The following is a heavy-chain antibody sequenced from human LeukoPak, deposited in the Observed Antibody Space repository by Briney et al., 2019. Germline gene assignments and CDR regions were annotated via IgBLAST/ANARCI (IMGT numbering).Heavy chain of an antibody. D-gene: IGHD3-16*01. CDR3: ARQTPGELSAFDI. CDR1: GYSFTSYW. J-gene: IGHJ3*02. Sequence: GESLKISCKGSGYSFTSYWIGWVRQMPGKGLEWMGIIYPGGSDTRYSPSFQGQVTISADKSISTAYLQWSSLKASDTAMYYCARQTPGELSAFDIWGQGTMVTVSS. V-gene: IGHV5-51*01. CDR2: IYPGGSDT.